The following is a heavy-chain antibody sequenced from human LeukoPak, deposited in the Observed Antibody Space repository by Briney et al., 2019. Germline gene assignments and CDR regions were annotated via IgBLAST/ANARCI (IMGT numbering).Heavy chain of an antibody. J-gene: IGHJ4*02. Sequence: GGSLRLSCAASGFTFGSYAMSWVRQAPGKALEWVSAISGSAVSTFYADSVKGRFTISRDNSKNTLYLQMNSLRAEDTAVYYCARGPRRFNFWSGYYEYYFDYWGQGTLVTVSS. CDR3: ARGPRRFNFWSGYYEYYFDY. D-gene: IGHD3-3*01. CDR2: ISGSAVST. V-gene: IGHV3-23*01. CDR1: GFTFGSYA.